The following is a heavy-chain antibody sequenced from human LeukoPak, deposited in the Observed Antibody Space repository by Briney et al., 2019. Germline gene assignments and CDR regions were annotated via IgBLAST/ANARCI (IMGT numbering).Heavy chain of an antibody. Sequence: GESLKISCKGSGYSFSSYWIGWVRQMPGKGLEWMGMIYPADSDTRYSPSFQGQVTISADKSVNTAYLQWSSLKASDTAMYYCASGSYSWYFDNWGQGSLVTVSA. CDR3: ASGSYSWYFDN. V-gene: IGHV5-51*01. CDR2: IYPADSDT. J-gene: IGHJ4*02. CDR1: GYSFSSYW. D-gene: IGHD2-15*01.